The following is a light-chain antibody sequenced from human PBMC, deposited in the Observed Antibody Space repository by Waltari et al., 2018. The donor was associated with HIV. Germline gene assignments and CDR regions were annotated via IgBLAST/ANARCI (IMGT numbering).Light chain of an antibody. CDR3: QVWDSSSDLVV. CDR1: TIGSKS. J-gene: IGLJ2*01. V-gene: IGLV3-21*02. Sequence: SYVLTQPPSVSVAPGQTARITCGGNTIGSKSVHWYQQNPGQAPVLVVYDDSDRPSGIPERFSGSNSGNTATLTISRVEAGDEADYYCQVWDSSSDLVVFGGGTKLTVL. CDR2: DDS.